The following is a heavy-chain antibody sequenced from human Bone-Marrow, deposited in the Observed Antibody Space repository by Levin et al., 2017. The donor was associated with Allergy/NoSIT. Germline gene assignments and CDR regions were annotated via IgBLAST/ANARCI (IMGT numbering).Heavy chain of an antibody. CDR3: ARDSTDWRSDY. Sequence: GESLKISCKASGYTFKNYNMHWVRQAPGQGLEWMGIFDPRGESTSYAQKLQGRVTMTRDTSTTTVYMELSSLNSEDTAVYYCARDSTDWRSDYWGQGTLVTVSS. V-gene: IGHV1-46*02. CDR1: GYTFKNYN. CDR2: FDPRGEST. J-gene: IGHJ4*02. D-gene: IGHD3-3*01.